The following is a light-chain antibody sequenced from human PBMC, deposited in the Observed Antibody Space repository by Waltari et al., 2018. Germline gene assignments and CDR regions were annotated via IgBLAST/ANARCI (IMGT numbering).Light chain of an antibody. J-gene: IGLJ1*01. CDR2: DVS. V-gene: IGLV2-14*01. CDR3: SSYTSIIPPFL. Sequence: QSALTQPASVSGSPGQPITISCTRSSSDLGGYSFVSWYQQHPGKAPNLMIYDVSHRPSGVSNRFTGSKSGNTDLLTISGLQPEDEADYYCSSYTSIIPPFLFGTGTKVTVL. CDR1: SSDLGGYSF.